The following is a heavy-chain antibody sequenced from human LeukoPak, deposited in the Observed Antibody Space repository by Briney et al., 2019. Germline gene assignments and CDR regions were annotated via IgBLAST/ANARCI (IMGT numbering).Heavy chain of an antibody. V-gene: IGHV3-23*01. J-gene: IGHJ4*02. CDR2: IGTGGGT. CDR3: ARGDGYNFFDY. Sequence: PGGSLRLSCAASGFAINNYAMNWVRQAPGKGLEWVSVIGTGGGTVYADSVKGRFTISRDNSENTLYLQMKSLRAEDTAVYYFARGDGYNFFDYWGQGTLVTVSS. CDR1: GFAINNYA. D-gene: IGHD5-24*01.